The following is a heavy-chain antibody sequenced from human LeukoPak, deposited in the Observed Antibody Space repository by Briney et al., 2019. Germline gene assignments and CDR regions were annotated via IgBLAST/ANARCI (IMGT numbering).Heavy chain of an antibody. D-gene: IGHD6-13*01. CDR2: IIPIFGTA. V-gene: IGHV1-69*01. Sequence: SVKVSCKASGGTFSSYAISWVRQAPGQGLEWMGGIIPIFGTANYAQKFQGRVTITADESTSTAYMELGSLRSEDTAVYYCASRVLGRQQLDPYYYYYYGMDVWGQGTTVTASS. J-gene: IGHJ6*02. CDR1: GGTFSSYA. CDR3: ASRVLGRQQLDPYYYYYYGMDV.